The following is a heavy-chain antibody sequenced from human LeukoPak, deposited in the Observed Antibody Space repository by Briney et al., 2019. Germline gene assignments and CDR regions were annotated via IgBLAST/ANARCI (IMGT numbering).Heavy chain of an antibody. CDR1: GYTFTSYG. V-gene: IGHV1-18*01. CDR3: ARVKYDFWSGYYMSA. J-gene: IGHJ5*02. D-gene: IGHD3-3*01. CDR2: ISAYNGNT. Sequence: ASVKVSCKASGYTFTSYGISWVRQAPGQGLEWMGWISAYNGNTNYAQKLQGRVTMTTDKSTSTAYMELRSLRSDDTAVYYCARVKYDFWSGYYMSAWGQGTLVTVSS.